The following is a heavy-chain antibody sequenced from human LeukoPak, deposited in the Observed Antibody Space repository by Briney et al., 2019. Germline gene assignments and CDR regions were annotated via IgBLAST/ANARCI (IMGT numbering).Heavy chain of an antibody. J-gene: IGHJ4*02. D-gene: IGHD2-8*01. Sequence: TGGSLRLSCKVSGFSFSNYGMDWVRQVPGKGLEWLSFIDSSSFTSYADSVKGRFTISRDNAENSLYLQMNSLTVEDTAVYYCARDPNGNPDFDYWGQGTLVTVSP. CDR2: IDSSSFT. V-gene: IGHV3-48*01. CDR3: ARDPNGNPDFDY. CDR1: GFSFSNYG.